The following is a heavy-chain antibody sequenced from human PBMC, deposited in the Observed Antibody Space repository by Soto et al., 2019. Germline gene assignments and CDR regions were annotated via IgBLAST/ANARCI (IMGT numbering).Heavy chain of an antibody. J-gene: IGHJ5*02. V-gene: IGHV1-2*02. CDR1: GFSFTGYY. CDR3: AKDLTRQLAYWLDP. D-gene: IGHD6-6*01. Sequence: ASVKVSCKASGFSFTGYYIHWLRQAPGQGLEWMGWINAHSGGTEYAQKFQGRVTLTRDTSIATAYLTLTSLTSDDTALYYCAKDLTRQLAYWLDPWGQGTQVTVSA. CDR2: INAHSGGT.